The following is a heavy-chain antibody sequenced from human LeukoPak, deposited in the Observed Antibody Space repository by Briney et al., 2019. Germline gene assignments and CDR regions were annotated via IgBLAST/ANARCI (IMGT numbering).Heavy chain of an antibody. Sequence: SETLSLTCTVSGGSISSYYWSWIRQPPGKGLEWIGYIYYSGSTNYNPSLKSRVTISVDTSKNQFSLKLSSVTAADTAVYYCARDDYGDHRGAFDIWGQGTMVTVS. CDR1: GGSISSYY. V-gene: IGHV4-59*01. D-gene: IGHD4-17*01. CDR2: IYYSGST. J-gene: IGHJ3*02. CDR3: ARDDYGDHRGAFDI.